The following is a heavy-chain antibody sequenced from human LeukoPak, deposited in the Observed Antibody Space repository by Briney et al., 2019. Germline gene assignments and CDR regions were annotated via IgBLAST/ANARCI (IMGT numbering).Heavy chain of an antibody. CDR1: GYTFTSYY. D-gene: IGHD1-26*01. J-gene: IGHJ5*02. CDR3: ARDGSGKYEWFDP. V-gene: IGHV1-18*04. Sequence: GASVKVSCKASGYTFTSYYMHWVRQAPGQGLEWMGWISGYNGNTNNAQSLQGRLIISADTSTSTAYMELRSLRSDDTAVYYCARDGSGKYEWFDPWGPGTLVIVSS. CDR2: ISGYNGNT.